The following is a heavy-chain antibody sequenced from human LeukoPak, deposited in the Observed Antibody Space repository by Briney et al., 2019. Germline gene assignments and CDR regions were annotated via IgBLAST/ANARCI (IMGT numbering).Heavy chain of an antibody. V-gene: IGHV1-69*04. CDR2: IIPILGIA. D-gene: IGHD1-26*01. Sequence: GSSVKVSCKASGGTFSSYAISWVRQAPGQGLEWMGRIIPILGIANYAQKFQGRVTITADKSTSTAYMELSSLRSEDTAVYYCARDISPYSGSYHGESYAFDIWGQGTMVTVSS. CDR3: ARDISPYSGSYHGESYAFDI. J-gene: IGHJ3*02. CDR1: GGTFSSYA.